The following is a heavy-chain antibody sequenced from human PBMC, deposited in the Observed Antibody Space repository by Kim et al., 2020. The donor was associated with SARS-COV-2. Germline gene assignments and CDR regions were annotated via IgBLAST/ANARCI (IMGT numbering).Heavy chain of an antibody. CDR3: ARGSYYYDSSGYYYVADAFDI. V-gene: IGHV4-31*03. J-gene: IGHJ3*02. D-gene: IGHD3-22*01. Sequence: SETLSLTCTVSGGSISSGGYYWSWIRQHPGKGLEWIGYIYYSGSTYYNPSLKSRVTISVDTSKNQFSLKLSSVTAADTAVYYCARGSYYYDSSGYYYVADAFDIWGQGTMVNVSS. CDR2: IYYSGST. CDR1: GGSISSGGYY.